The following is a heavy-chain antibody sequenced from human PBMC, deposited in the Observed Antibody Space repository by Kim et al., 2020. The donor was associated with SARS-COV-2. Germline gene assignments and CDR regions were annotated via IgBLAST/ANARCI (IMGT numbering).Heavy chain of an antibody. V-gene: IGHV4-61*01. CDR1: GGSVSRGSSS. Sequence: SETLSLTCAVSGGSVSRGSSSWSWVRQPPGKGLEWIGYFSYTVTTNYNPSLKSRVTILVDTSQNQFSLTLSSVTAADTAVYYCARDYWGSLDFWGQGILV. J-gene: IGHJ4*02. CDR2: FSYTVTT. CDR3: ARDYWGSLDF. D-gene: IGHD7-27*01.